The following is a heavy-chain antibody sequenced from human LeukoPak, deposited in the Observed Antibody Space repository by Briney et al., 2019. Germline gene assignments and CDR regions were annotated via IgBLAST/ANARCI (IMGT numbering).Heavy chain of an antibody. CDR2: ISGSGGST. J-gene: IGHJ4*02. V-gene: IGHV3-23*01. CDR3: AKALLTTATTTAGDY. Sequence: GGSLRLSCAASGFTFSSYAMSWVRQAPGKGLEWVSVISGSGGSTYYADSVKGRFTISRDNPKNTLYLQMNSLRAEDTAVYYCAKALLTTATTTAGDYWGQGTLVTVSS. D-gene: IGHD4-17*01. CDR1: GFTFSSYA.